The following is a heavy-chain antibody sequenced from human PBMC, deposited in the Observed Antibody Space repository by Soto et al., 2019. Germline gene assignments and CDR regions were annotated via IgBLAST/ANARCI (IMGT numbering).Heavy chain of an antibody. CDR3: TRAYGGNHPYYYYGMDV. D-gene: IGHD4-17*01. J-gene: IGHJ6*02. Sequence: GGSLRLSCAASGFTFSGSAMHWVRQASGKGLEWVGRIRSKANSYATAYAASVKGRFTISRDDSKNTAYLQMNSLKTEDTAVYYCTRAYGGNHPYYYYGMDVWGQGTTVTVSS. V-gene: IGHV3-73*01. CDR1: GFTFSGSA. CDR2: IRSKANSYAT.